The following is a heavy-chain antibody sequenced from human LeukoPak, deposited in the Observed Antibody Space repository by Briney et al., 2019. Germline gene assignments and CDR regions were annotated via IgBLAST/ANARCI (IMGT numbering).Heavy chain of an antibody. V-gene: IGHV3-7*03. CDR1: GFTFSSYW. Sequence: GGSLRLSCAASGFTFSSYWMSWVRQAPGKGLEWVANIKQDGSEKYYVDSVKGRYTISRDNAKNSLYLQMNSLRAEDTAVYYCAKDPSFNTISYWGQGTLVTVSS. CDR2: IKQDGSEK. J-gene: IGHJ4*02. D-gene: IGHD3-22*01. CDR3: AKDPSFNTISY.